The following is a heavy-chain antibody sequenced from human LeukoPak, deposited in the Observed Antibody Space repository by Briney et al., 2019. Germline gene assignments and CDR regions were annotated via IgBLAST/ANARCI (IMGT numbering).Heavy chain of an antibody. D-gene: IGHD4-11*01. V-gene: IGHV1-2*02. J-gene: IGHJ4*02. CDR2: INPNSGGT. CDR3: ARDGTVTTCDY. Sequence: ATVKVSCKASGYTFTSYGISWVRQAPGQGLEWMGWINPNSGGTNYAQKFQGRVTMTRDTSISTAYMELSRLRSDDTAVYYCARDGTVTTCDYWGQGTLVTVSS. CDR1: GYTFTSYG.